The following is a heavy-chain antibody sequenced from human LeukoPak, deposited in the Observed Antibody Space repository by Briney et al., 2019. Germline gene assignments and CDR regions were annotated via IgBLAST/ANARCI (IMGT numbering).Heavy chain of an antibody. J-gene: IGHJ6*03. CDR3: ASLPPGIAAAGDPVYYYYYYMGV. CDR2: INPNSGGT. CDR1: GYTFTGYY. Sequence: GASVKVSCKASGYTFTGYYMHWVRQAPGQGLEWMGRINPNSGGTNYAQKFQGRVTMTRDTSISTAYMELSRLRSEDTAVYYCASLPPGIAAAGDPVYYYYYYMGVWGKGTTVTVSS. V-gene: IGHV1-2*06. D-gene: IGHD6-13*01.